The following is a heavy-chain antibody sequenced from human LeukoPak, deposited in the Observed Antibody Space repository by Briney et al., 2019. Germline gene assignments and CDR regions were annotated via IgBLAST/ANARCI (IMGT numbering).Heavy chain of an antibody. V-gene: IGHV4-59*01. CDR2: IYYSGST. CDR3: ARDRLRHLGAFDI. J-gene: IGHJ3*02. Sequence: KPSETLSLTCTVSGGSISSYYWSWIRQPPGKGLEWIGYIYYSGSTNYSPSLKSRVTISVDTSKNQFSLKLSSVTAADTAVYYCARDRLRHLGAFDIWAKGQWSPSLQ. D-gene: IGHD3-16*01. CDR1: GGSISSYY.